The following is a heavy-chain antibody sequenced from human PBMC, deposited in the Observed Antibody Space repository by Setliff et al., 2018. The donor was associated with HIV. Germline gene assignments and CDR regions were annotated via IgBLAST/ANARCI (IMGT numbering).Heavy chain of an antibody. D-gene: IGHD2-2*01. Sequence: SETLSLTCAVYGGSFSDYHWSWIRQPPGKGLEWIGEINHSGSTNYNPSLKSRVTISVDTSKNQFSLKLSSVTAADTAVYYRARALKRQPGPPPPSHYYYMDVWGKGTTVTVSS. CDR1: GGSFSDYH. J-gene: IGHJ6*03. CDR2: INHSGST. V-gene: IGHV4-34*01. CDR3: ARALKRQPGPPPPSHYYYMDV.